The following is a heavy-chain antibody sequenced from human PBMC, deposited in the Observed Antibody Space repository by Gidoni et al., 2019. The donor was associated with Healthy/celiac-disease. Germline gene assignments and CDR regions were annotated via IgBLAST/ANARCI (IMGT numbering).Heavy chain of an antibody. J-gene: IGHJ4*02. V-gene: IGHV2-5*02. D-gene: IGHD6-19*01. Sequence: QITLKESGPTLVKPTQTLTLTCTFSGFSLSTSGVGVGWIRQPPGKALEWLALIYWDDDKRYSPSLKSRLTITKDTAKNQVVLTMTNMDPVDTATYYCAHRQRIAVAGVFWYWGQGTLVTVSS. CDR3: AHRQRIAVAGVFWY. CDR2: IYWDDDK. CDR1: GFSLSTSGVG.